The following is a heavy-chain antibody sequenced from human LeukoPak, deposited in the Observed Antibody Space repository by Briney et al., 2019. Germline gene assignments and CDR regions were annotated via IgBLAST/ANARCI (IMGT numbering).Heavy chain of an antibody. CDR2: ISGSGGST. CDR3: AKVLGFKYSSSWYGDY. Sequence: ETLSLTCTVSGGSISSGDYYWSWVRQAPGKGLEWVSAISGSGGSTYYADSVKGRFTISRDNSKNTLYLQMNSLRAEDTAVYYCAKVLGFKYSSSWYGDYWGQGTLVTVSS. CDR1: GGSISSGDYY. V-gene: IGHV3-23*01. J-gene: IGHJ4*02. D-gene: IGHD6-13*01.